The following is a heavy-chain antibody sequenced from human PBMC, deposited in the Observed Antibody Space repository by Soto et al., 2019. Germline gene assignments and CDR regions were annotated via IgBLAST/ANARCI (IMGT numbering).Heavy chain of an antibody. Sequence: GGSLRLACAASGFTFDDYAMHWVRQVPGKGLEWVSGITWSSSAIGYADSVRGRFTISRDNAKNSLYLQMNSLRSEDTALYYCAKDKFESGMDVWGQGTTVTVSS. CDR3: AKDKFESGMDV. D-gene: IGHD3-9*01. V-gene: IGHV3-9*01. CDR1: GFTFDDYA. CDR2: ITWSSSAI. J-gene: IGHJ6*02.